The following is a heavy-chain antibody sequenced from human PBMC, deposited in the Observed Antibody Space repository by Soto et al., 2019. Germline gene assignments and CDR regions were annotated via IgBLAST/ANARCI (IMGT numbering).Heavy chain of an antibody. J-gene: IGHJ4*02. V-gene: IGHV4-34*01. CDR1: GASPSDNY. CDR3: ARGYSLYYYDSSGYYYVEY. D-gene: IGHD3-22*01. CDR2: INHSGNT. Sequence: PSETLSLTCAVYGASPSDNYCNWLRQPPGKGLEWIGEINHSGNTNYNPSLRSRVTISIDTSKNQLSLNLRSVSAADTAVYYCARGYSLYYYDSSGYYYVEYWGQGTLVTVSS.